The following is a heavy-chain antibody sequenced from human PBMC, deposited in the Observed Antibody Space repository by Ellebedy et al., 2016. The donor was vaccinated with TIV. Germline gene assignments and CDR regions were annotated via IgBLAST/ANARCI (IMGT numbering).Heavy chain of an antibody. D-gene: IGHD2-21*01. V-gene: IGHV3-64*02. CDR2: VTANGAVT. Sequence: GGSLRLXXAASGFIFRNYGMHWVRQAPGKALEYVSSVTANGAVTYYADSVKGRFTIPRDNSKNTLYLQMGSLRAEDMAVYYCATEDGGGGYYHSYYFDYWGQGTLVTVSS. CDR3: ATEDGGGGYYHSYYFDY. J-gene: IGHJ4*02. CDR1: GFIFRNYG.